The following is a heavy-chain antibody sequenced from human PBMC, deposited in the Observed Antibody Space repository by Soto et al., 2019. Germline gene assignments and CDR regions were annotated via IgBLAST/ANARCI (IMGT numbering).Heavy chain of an antibody. J-gene: IGHJ4*02. V-gene: IGHV1-18*04. CDR2: ISVFTGNT. Sequence: QIQLVQSGPEVKKPGASVKVSCKPSGYPFTSYGFIWARQAPGQGLEWMGWISVFTGNTNYAQKFQGRVTLTTDTSTSTAYMELRSLRXXXXXIYYCARDQGQDTGWYSFDYWGQGTLVTVSS. CDR1: GYPFTSYG. CDR3: ARDQGQDTGWYSFDY. D-gene: IGHD6-19*01.